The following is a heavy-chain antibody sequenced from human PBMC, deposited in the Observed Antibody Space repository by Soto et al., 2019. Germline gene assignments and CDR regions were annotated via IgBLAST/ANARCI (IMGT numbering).Heavy chain of an antibody. J-gene: IGHJ3*02. CDR1: GYTFTSYD. D-gene: IGHD2-8*01. CDR2: MNPNSGNT. CDR3: SQRRYCTNGVCYTGGMGDAFDI. V-gene: IGHV1-8*01. Sequence: ASVKVSCKASGYTFTSYDINWVRQATGQGLEWMGWMNPNSGNTGYAQKFQGRVTMTRNTSISTAYMELSSLRSEDTAVYYCSQRRYCTNGVCYTGGMGDAFDIWGQGTMVTV.